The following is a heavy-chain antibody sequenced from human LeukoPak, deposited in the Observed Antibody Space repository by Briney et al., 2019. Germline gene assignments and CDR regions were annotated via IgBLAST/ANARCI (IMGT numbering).Heavy chain of an antibody. D-gene: IGHD3-3*01. J-gene: IGHJ4*02. Sequence: GGSLRLSCAASGFTFSSYAMHWVRQAPGKGLEWVAVISYDGSNKYYADSVKGRFTISRDNSKNTLYLQMNSLRAEDTAVYYCARGERFGVPYPGDYWGQGTLVTVSS. CDR2: ISYDGSNK. V-gene: IGHV3-30-3*01. CDR3: ARGERFGVPYPGDY. CDR1: GFTFSSYA.